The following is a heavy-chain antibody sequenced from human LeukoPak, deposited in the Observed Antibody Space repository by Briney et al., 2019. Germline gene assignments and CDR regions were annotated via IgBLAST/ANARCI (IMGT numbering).Heavy chain of an antibody. D-gene: IGHD3-3*01. CDR1: GGSISSYY. Sequence: SETLSLTCTVSGGSISSYYWSWIRHPAGKGLEWIGRIYTSGSTNYNPSLKSRVTISVDTSKNQFSLKLSSVTAADTAVYYCARLELWSGYRGDAFDIWGQGTMVTVSS. CDR2: IYTSGST. CDR3: ARLELWSGYRGDAFDI. V-gene: IGHV4-4*07. J-gene: IGHJ3*02.